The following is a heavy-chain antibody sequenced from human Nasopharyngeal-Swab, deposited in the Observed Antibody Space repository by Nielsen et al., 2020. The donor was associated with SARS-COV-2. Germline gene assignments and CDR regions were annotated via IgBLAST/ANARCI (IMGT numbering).Heavy chain of an antibody. V-gene: IGHV3-7*01. Sequence: GGSLRLSCAASGFTFSSYWMSWVRQAPGKGLEWVANIKQNGNEKYYVDSVKGRFTISRDNAKNSLYLQMKSLRAEDTAVYYCARRYCSSTSCYYYYYGMDVWGQGTTVTVSS. CDR2: IKQNGNEK. CDR3: ARRYCSSTSCYYYYYGMDV. CDR1: GFTFSSYW. D-gene: IGHD2-2*01. J-gene: IGHJ6*02.